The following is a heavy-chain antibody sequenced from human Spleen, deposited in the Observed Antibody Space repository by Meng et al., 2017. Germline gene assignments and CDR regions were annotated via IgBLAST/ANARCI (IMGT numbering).Heavy chain of an antibody. CDR1: GGSFSGYY. Sequence: SQTLSLTCAVYGGSFSGYYWSLIRPPPGKGLEWIGEINHSGSTNYKPSLKSRVTISADTSRNQFSLKLSSVTAADTAVYYCARANWGPSWARSDAFDLWGQGTMVTVSS. CDR2: INHSGST. CDR3: ARANWGPSWARSDAFDL. V-gene: IGHV4-34*01. J-gene: IGHJ3*01. D-gene: IGHD7-27*01.